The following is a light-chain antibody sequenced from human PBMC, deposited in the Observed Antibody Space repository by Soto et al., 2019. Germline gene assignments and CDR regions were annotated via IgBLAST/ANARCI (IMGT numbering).Light chain of an antibody. CDR3: QQYINLWT. J-gene: IGKJ1*01. CDR2: GAS. V-gene: IGKV3-15*01. CDR1: QSVSSN. Sequence: EIVMTQSPATLSVSPGERATLSCRASQSVSSNLAWYQQKPGHSPRLLIYGASTRATGVPARFSGSGSGTEFTLTISRLQSEDFAVYYCQQYINLWTFGK.